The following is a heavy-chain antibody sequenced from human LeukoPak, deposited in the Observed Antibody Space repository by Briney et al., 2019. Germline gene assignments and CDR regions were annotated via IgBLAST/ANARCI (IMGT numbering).Heavy chain of an antibody. D-gene: IGHD4-23*01. CDR1: GGSISSGSYY. CDR2: INHSGST. V-gene: IGHV4-39*01. Sequence: SQTLSLTCTVSGGSISSGSYYWSWIRQPPGKGLEWIGEINHSGSTNYNPSLKSRVTISVDTSKNQFSLKLSSVTAADTAVYYCARHLTPYYGGNSPTKDYWGQGTLVTVSS. CDR3: ARHLTPYYGGNSPTKDY. J-gene: IGHJ4*02.